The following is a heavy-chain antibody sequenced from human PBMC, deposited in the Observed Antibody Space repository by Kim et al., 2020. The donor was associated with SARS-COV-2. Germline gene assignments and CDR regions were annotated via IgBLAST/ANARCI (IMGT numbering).Heavy chain of an antibody. CDR3: ARQGQRLAGAFDV. CDR1: GYRFTSNW. D-gene: IGHD6-25*01. J-gene: IGHJ3*01. CDR2: IYPDDSNT. V-gene: IGHV5-51*01. Sequence: GESLKISCKGSGYRFTSNWIAWVRQMPGKGLEWMGIIYPDDSNTKYSPSFQGQVTISADRSVSTAYLQWSSLKASDTAIYYCARQGQRLAGAFDVWGQGTMVTVSS.